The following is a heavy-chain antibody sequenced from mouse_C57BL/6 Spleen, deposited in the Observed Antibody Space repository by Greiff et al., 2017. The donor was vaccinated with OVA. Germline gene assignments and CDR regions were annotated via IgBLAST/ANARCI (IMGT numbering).Heavy chain of an antibody. D-gene: IGHD1-1*01. CDR3: AREITTVVAPYAIDY. CDR1: GYTFTSYW. Sequence: QVQLQQPGAELVRPGSSVKLSCKASGYTFTSYWMHWVKQRPIQGLEWIGNIDPSDSETHYNQKFKDKATLTVDKSSSTAYMQLSCLTSEDSAVYYCAREITTVVAPYAIDYWGQGTSVTVSS. J-gene: IGHJ4*01. CDR2: IDPSDSET. V-gene: IGHV1-52*01.